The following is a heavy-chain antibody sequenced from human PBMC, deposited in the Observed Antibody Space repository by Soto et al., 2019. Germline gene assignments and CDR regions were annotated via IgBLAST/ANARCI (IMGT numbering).Heavy chain of an antibody. J-gene: IGHJ1*01. CDR2: ISYDGSNK. Sequence: QVQLVESGGGVVQPGRSLRLSCAASGFTFSSYGMHWVRQAPGKGLEWVAGISYDGSNKYYADSVKGRFTISRDNSKNTLYLQMNSLRAEDTAVYYCAKDRGYCSGGSCYSAEYFQHWGQGTLVTVSS. CDR1: GFTFSSYG. V-gene: IGHV3-30*18. CDR3: AKDRGYCSGGSCYSAEYFQH. D-gene: IGHD2-15*01.